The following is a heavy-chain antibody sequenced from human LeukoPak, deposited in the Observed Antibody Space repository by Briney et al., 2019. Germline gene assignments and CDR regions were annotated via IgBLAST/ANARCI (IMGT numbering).Heavy chain of an antibody. CDR2: ISYDGSNK. Sequence: EGSLRLSCVVSGFTFSSYAMHWVRQAPGKGLEWVAVISYDGSNKYYADSVKGRFTISRDNSKNTLYLQMNSLRAEDTAVYYCARARSGWYLGQFDYWGQGTLVTVSS. V-gene: IGHV3-30*04. D-gene: IGHD6-19*01. CDR1: GFTFSSYA. J-gene: IGHJ4*02. CDR3: ARARSGWYLGQFDY.